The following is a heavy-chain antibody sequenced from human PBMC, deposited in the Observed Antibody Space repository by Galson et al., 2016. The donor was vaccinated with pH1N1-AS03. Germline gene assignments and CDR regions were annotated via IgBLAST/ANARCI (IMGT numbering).Heavy chain of an antibody. Sequence: SLRLSCAASGFTFSTFAISWLRQAPGKGLEWVACVSGSGTSTYYADSLLGRFTVSRDNSKNSLYLHMNNVRAEDTAIYYCAPYGSGRPVRAFHYWGLGTLVTGSS. CDR2: VSGSGTST. V-gene: IGHV3-23*01. J-gene: IGHJ4*02. CDR1: GFTFSTFA. D-gene: IGHD3-10*01. CDR3: APYGSGRPVRAFHY.